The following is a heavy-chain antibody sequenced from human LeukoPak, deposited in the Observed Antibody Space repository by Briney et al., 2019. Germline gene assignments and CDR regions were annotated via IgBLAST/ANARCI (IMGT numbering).Heavy chain of an antibody. J-gene: IGHJ6*03. D-gene: IGHD3-10*01. CDR3: ARRMVRGGYYYYYYMDV. CDR1: GYTFTSYY. V-gene: IGHV1-46*01. Sequence: ASVKVSCKSSGYTFTSYYIHWVRQAPGQGLEWMAIINPGGGSTTYAQRFQGRVTMTRDTSTSTVYMELSSLRSEDTAVYYCARRMVRGGYYYYYYMDVWGKGTTVTISS. CDR2: INPGGGST.